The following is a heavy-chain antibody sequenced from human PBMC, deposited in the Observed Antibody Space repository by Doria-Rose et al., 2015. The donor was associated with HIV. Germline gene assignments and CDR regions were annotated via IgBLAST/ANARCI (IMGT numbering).Heavy chain of an antibody. D-gene: IGHD6-13*01. V-gene: IGHV2-26*01. J-gene: IGHJ4*02. CDR3: ARIKSSRWYHKYYFDF. CDR1: GVSLSSPGMG. CDR2: IFSDDER. Sequence: QITSKESGPVLVKPTETPTLTCTVSGVSLSSPGMGVSWIRQPPGKALEWLANIFSDDERSYKTSLKSRLTISRGTSKSQVVLTMTDMDPVDTATYYCARIKSSRWYHKYYFDFWGQGTLVIVSA.